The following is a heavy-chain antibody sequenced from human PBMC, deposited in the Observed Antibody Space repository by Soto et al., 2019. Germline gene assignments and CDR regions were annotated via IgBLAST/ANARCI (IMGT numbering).Heavy chain of an antibody. CDR3: ARPSNNYVAH. Sequence: GESLESSCKATVYSVRNDCIGWVRQMPGKGLEWMAIINPGDSESRYSPSFQGQVTISADKSISTAYLQWNSLKASDTAMYYCARPSNNYVAHWGQGTLVTVSS. CDR2: INPGDSES. V-gene: IGHV5-51*01. D-gene: IGHD4-4*01. J-gene: IGHJ4*02. CDR1: VYSVRNDC.